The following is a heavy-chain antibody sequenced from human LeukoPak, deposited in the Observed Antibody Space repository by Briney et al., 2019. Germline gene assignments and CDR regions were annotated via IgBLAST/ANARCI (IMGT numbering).Heavy chain of an antibody. CDR3: TRVDYGGAPRRNY. D-gene: IGHD4-23*01. J-gene: IGHJ4*02. Sequence: GGSLRLSCTASGFTFGDYALSWFRQAPGKGLEWVSFIRSKTYGGTTQYAASVKGGFNISRDDSKSIAYLQMNSLKIEDTAVYYCTRVDYGGAPRRNYWGQGTLVTVSS. V-gene: IGHV3-49*03. CDR1: GFTFGDYA. CDR2: IRSKTYGGTT.